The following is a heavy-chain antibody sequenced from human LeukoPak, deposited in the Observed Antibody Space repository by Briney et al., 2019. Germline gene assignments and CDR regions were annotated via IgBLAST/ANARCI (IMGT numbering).Heavy chain of an antibody. J-gene: IGHJ4*02. CDR1: GFTFRHYW. V-gene: IGHV3-74*01. CDR2: INPDGTTI. Sequence: GGSLRLSCAASGFTFRHYWMHWVRQVPGKGLVWVSRINPDGTTINYADSVRGRFAISRDNAKNTLHLEMNGPRADDTAVYYCARFRAGAGDFWGQGTLVSVSS. CDR3: ARFRAGAGDF. D-gene: IGHD4/OR15-4a*01.